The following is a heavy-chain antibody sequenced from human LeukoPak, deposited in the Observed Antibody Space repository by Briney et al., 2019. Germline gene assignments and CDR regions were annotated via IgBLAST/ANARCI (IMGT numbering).Heavy chain of an antibody. V-gene: IGHV4-59*01. J-gene: IGHJ6*03. CDR3: VRESWPPGYKTRYYYYMDF. Sequence: PSETLSLTCTVSGGSISSYYWSWIRQPPGKGLEWIGYIYYSGSTSYNPSLKSRVTISVDTSKNQFSLKLSSVAAADTAVYYCVRESWPPGYKTRYYYYMDFWGKGTTVTVSS. CDR2: IYYSGST. CDR1: GGSISSYY. D-gene: IGHD1-1*01.